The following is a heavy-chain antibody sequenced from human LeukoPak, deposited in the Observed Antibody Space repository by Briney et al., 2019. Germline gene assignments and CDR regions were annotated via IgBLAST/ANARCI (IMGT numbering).Heavy chain of an antibody. V-gene: IGHV1-2*02. J-gene: IGHJ4*02. D-gene: IGHD2-15*01. CDR2: INPSSDFT. Sequence: ASVKVSCKASGYTFTGYYMHWVRQAPGQGLEWMVWINPSSDFTNFAQNFQGRVTMTSDTSISTAYMELSRLRSDDTAVYYCARAISGGSPITASDYWGQGTLVTVSS. CDR3: ARAISGGSPITASDY. CDR1: GYTFTGYY.